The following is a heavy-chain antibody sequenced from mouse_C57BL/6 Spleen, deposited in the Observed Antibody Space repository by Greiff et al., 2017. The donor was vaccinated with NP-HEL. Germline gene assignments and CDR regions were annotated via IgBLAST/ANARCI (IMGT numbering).Heavy chain of an antibody. J-gene: IGHJ1*03. CDR2: IDPSDSYT. Sequence: QVQLQQPGAELVMPGASVKLSCKASGYTFTSYWMHWVKQRPGQGLEWIGEIDPSDSYTNYNQKFKGKSTLTVDKSSSTAYMQLSSLTSEDSAVYYCARETPHLDVWGTGTTVTVSS. V-gene: IGHV1-69*01. CDR3: ARETPHLDV. CDR1: GYTFTSYW.